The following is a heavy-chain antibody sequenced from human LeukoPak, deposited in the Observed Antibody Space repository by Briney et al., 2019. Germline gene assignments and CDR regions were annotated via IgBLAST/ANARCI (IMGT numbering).Heavy chain of an antibody. CDR3: ARLNWNDPDY. V-gene: IGHV4-39*01. CDR2: IYYSGST. J-gene: IGHJ4*02. D-gene: IGHD1-1*01. CDR1: GGSISSSSYY. Sequence: PSETLSLTCTVSGGSISSSSYYWGWIRQPPGKGLEWIGSIYYSGSTYYNPSLKSRVTISVDTSKNQFSLKLSSVTAADTAVYYCARLNWNDPDYWGQGTLVTVSS.